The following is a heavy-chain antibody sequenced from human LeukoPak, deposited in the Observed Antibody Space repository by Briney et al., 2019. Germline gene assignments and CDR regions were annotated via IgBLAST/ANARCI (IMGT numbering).Heavy chain of an antibody. CDR3: ARVGIVVKARDY. D-gene: IGHD2-2*01. CDR2: IYSGGST. V-gene: IGHV3-66*02. J-gene: IGHJ4*02. CDR1: GFTVSSNY. Sequence: PGGSLRLACAASGFTVSSNYMSWVRQAPGKGLEWVSVIYSGGSTYYADSVKGRFTISRDNSKNTLYLQMNSLRAEDTAVYNCARVGIVVKARDYWGQGTLVTVSS.